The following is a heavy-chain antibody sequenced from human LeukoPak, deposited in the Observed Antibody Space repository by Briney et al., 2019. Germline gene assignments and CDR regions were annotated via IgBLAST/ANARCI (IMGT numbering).Heavy chain of an antibody. Sequence: PSQTLSHTCTVSGGSISSGSYSWSWIRQPAGKGLEWLGRIYTSGSTNYNPSLKSRVSISLDTSKNQFSLKLSSVTAADTAVYYCARLSGDYVAFDYWGQGTLVTVSS. J-gene: IGHJ4*02. CDR1: GGSISSGSYS. D-gene: IGHD4-17*01. CDR2: IYTSGST. V-gene: IGHV4-61*02. CDR3: ARLSGDYVAFDY.